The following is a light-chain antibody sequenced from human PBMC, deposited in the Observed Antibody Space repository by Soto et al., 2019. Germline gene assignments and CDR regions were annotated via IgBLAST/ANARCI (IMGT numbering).Light chain of an antibody. CDR1: SSDVGGYNY. Sequence: QSALTQPPSASGSPGQSVTISCTGTSSDVGGYNYVSWYQQHPGKAPKLMIYEVTKRPSGVPDRFSGSKSGNTASLTVSALQAEDEADYYCSSYGGNNIYVFGTGTKLTVL. CDR3: SSYGGNNIYV. V-gene: IGLV2-8*01. CDR2: EVT. J-gene: IGLJ1*01.